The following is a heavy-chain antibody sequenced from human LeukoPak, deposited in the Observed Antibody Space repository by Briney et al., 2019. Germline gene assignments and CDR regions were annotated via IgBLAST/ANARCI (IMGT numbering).Heavy chain of an antibody. Sequence: ASVKVSCKASGYTFTSYDINWVRQATGQGLEWMGWMNPNSGNTGYAQKFQGRVTMTRNTSISTAYMELSSLRSEDTAVYYCARWSAGYRTYYYYGMDVWGQGTTVTVSS. V-gene: IGHV1-8*01. CDR2: MNPNSGNT. J-gene: IGHJ6*02. CDR1: GYTFTSYD. D-gene: IGHD3-16*02. CDR3: ARWSAGYRTYYYYGMDV.